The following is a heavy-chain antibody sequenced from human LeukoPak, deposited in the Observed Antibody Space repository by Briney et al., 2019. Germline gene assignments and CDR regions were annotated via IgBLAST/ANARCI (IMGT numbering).Heavy chain of an antibody. CDR3: AGRWFRGRYYFDY. CDR1: GGTFSSYA. CDR2: IIPIFGTA. V-gene: IGHV1-69*01. Sequence: SVKVSCKASGGTFSSYAISWVRQAPGQGLEWMGGIIPIFGTANYAQKFQGRVTITADESTSTAYMELSSLSSEDTAVYYCAGRWFRGRYYFDYWGQGTLVTVSS. D-gene: IGHD2-15*01. J-gene: IGHJ4*02.